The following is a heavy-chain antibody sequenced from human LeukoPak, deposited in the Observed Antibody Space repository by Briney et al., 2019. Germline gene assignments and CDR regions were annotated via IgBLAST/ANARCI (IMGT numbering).Heavy chain of an antibody. J-gene: IGHJ4*02. CDR2: ISSSSSYI. CDR3: APTIFGVVKGPLIDY. Sequence: GGSLRLSCAASGLTFSSYSMNWVPQAPGKGLDWVSSISSSSSYIYYADSVKGRFTISRDNAKNSLYPQMNSLRAEDTAVYYCAPTIFGVVKGPLIDYWGQGTLVTVSS. CDR1: GLTFSSYS. V-gene: IGHV3-21*01. D-gene: IGHD3-3*01.